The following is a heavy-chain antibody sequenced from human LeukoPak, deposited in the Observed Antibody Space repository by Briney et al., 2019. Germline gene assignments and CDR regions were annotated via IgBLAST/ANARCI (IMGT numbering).Heavy chain of an antibody. V-gene: IGHV3-30*02. D-gene: IGHD6-19*01. CDR1: GFTFSSYG. CDR3: AKDLYSRMAGYGAH. Sequence: GGSLRLSCAASGFTFSSYGMNWVRQAPGKGLEWVAFIRYDGSNEYYADFVEGRFTISRDNSKNTLYLQMNSLRAEDTAVYYCAKDLYSRMAGYGAHWGQGTLVTVSS. CDR2: IRYDGSNE. J-gene: IGHJ4*02.